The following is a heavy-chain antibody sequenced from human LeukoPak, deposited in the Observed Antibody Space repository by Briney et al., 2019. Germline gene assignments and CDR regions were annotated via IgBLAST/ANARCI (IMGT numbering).Heavy chain of an antibody. CDR1: GFTFSSFD. CDR3: ARGPPRGKYYYMDV. D-gene: IGHD1-1*01. Sequence: GGSLRLSCTASGFTFSSFDMHWVRQPTGQGLDWVSTIGTASDTYYPGSVEGRFTLSRDNAKNSLYLQMNSLTAGDTAVYYCARGPPRGKYYYMDVWGKGTTVTVSS. CDR2: IGTASDT. V-gene: IGHV3-13*01. J-gene: IGHJ6*03.